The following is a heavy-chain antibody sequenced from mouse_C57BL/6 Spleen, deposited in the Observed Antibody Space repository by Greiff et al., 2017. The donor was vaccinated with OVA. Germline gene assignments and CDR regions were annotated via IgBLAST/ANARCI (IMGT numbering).Heavy chain of an antibody. Sequence: EVKLVESGGDLVKPGGSLKLSCAASGFTFSSYGISWVRQTPDKRLEWVATISSGGSYTYYPDSVKGRFTISRDNAKNTLYLQMSSLKSEDTAMYYCARQGYYGLYAMDYWGQGTSVTVSS. V-gene: IGHV5-6*01. CDR2: ISSGGSYT. D-gene: IGHD1-2*01. CDR3: ARQGYYGLYAMDY. J-gene: IGHJ4*01. CDR1: GFTFSSYG.